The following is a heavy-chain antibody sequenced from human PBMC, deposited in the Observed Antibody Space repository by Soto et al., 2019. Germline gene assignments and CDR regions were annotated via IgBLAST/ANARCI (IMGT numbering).Heavy chain of an antibody. CDR2: IIPIFGIA. Sequence: SVKVSCKASGGTFSSYAISWVRQAPGQGLEWMGGIIPIFGIANYAQKFQGRVTITADKSTSTAYMELSSLRSEDTAVYYCARGGGSSSNYYYYMDVWGKGTTVTVSS. V-gene: IGHV1-69*10. CDR3: ARGGGSSSNYYYYMDV. J-gene: IGHJ6*03. D-gene: IGHD6-6*01. CDR1: GGTFSSYA.